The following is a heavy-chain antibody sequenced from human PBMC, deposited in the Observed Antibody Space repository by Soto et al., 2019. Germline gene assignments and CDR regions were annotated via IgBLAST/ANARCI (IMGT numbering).Heavy chain of an antibody. V-gene: IGHV5-51*01. Sequence: GGSLRLSCKGSGYSFTSYWIGWVRQMPGKGLEWMGIIYPGDSDTRYSPSFQGQVTISADKSISTAYLQWSSLKASDTAMYYCARRLAARYAFDIWGQGTMVTVSS. CDR2: IYPGDSDT. D-gene: IGHD6-6*01. CDR1: GYSFTSYW. CDR3: ARRLAARYAFDI. J-gene: IGHJ3*02.